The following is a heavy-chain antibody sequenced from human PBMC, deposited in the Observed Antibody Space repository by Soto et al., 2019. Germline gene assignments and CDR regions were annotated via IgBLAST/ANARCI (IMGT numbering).Heavy chain of an antibody. J-gene: IGHJ4*02. CDR1: GYTFTNYR. D-gene: IGHD3-16*02. V-gene: IGHV1-18*01. Sequence: QVQLMQSGPEVKKPGAAVKVSCKASGYTFTNYRITWVRQAPGQGLEWMGYNRNYAQKLQGRVTMTTDTATSTAYMELRSLRSDDTAVYYCARDRLPLGELSPGEYWGQGNVVTVSS. CDR2: NR. CDR3: ARDRLPLGELSPGEY.